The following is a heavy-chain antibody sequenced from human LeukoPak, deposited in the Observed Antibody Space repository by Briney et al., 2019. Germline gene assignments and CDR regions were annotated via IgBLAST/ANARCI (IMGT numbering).Heavy chain of an antibody. V-gene: IGHV1-69*04. CDR1: GGTFSSYA. J-gene: IGHJ4*02. Sequence: ASVKVSCKASGGTFSSYAISWVRQAPGQGLEWMGRIIPILGIANYAQKFQGRVTITADKSTSTAYMELSSLRSEDTAVYYCARDIEVDTAMVTDYWGQGTLVTVSS. D-gene: IGHD5-18*01. CDR3: ARDIEVDTAMVTDY. CDR2: IIPILGIA.